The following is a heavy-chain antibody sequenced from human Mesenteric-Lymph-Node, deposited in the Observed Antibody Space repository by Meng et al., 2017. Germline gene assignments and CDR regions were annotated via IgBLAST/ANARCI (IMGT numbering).Heavy chain of an antibody. Sequence: GGSLRLSCAASGFTFSSYSMNWVRQAPGKGLEWVSLVSNNSAYIYYADSVKGRFTISRDNAKNSLYLQMNSLRAEDTAVYYCASTSSGWYVNWFDPWGQGTLVTVSS. V-gene: IGHV3-21*01. CDR1: GFTFSSYS. CDR3: ASTSSGWYVNWFDP. D-gene: IGHD6-19*01. CDR2: VSNNSAYI. J-gene: IGHJ5*02.